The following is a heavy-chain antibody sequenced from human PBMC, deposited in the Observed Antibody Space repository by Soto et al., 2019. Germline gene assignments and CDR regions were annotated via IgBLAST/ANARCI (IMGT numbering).Heavy chain of an antibody. Sequence: PGGSLRLSCAASGFTFSSYGMHWVRQAPGKGLEWVAVISYDGSNKYYVDSVKGRFTISRDNSKNTLYLQMNSLRAEDTAVYYCAKDPRITMVRGVITYYYYGMDVWGQGTTVTVSS. CDR2: ISYDGSNK. CDR1: GFTFSSYG. D-gene: IGHD3-10*01. CDR3: AKDPRITMVRGVITYYYYGMDV. J-gene: IGHJ6*02. V-gene: IGHV3-30*18.